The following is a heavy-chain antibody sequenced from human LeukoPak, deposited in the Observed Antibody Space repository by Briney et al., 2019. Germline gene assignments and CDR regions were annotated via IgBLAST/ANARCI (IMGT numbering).Heavy chain of an antibody. CDR2: ISYDGSNK. CDR3: AREDTRIAVAGTGFDY. J-gene: IGHJ4*02. Sequence: GGSLRLSCAASGFTFSSYAMHWVRQAPGKGLEWVAVISYDGSNKYYADSVEGRFTISRDNSKNTLYLQMNSLRAEDTAVYYCAREDTRIAVAGTGFDYWGQGTLVTVSS. CDR1: GFTFSSYA. D-gene: IGHD6-19*01. V-gene: IGHV3-30-3*01.